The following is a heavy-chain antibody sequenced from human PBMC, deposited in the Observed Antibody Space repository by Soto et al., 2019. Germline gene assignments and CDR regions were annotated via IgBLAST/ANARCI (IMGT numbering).Heavy chain of an antibody. J-gene: IGHJ4*02. CDR2: ISSSGSTI. Sequence: GSLRLSCAASGFTFSDYYMSWIRQAPGKGLEWVSYISSSGSTIYYADSVKGRFTISRDNAKNSLYLQMNGLRAEDTAVYYCARGIVATTLHFDCWGQGTLLTVSS. V-gene: IGHV3-11*01. D-gene: IGHD5-12*01. CDR1: GFTFSDYY. CDR3: ARGIVATTLHFDC.